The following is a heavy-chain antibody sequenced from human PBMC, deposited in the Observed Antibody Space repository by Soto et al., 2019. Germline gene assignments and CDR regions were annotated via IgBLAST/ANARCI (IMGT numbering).Heavy chain of an antibody. CDR3: ARAPSYGLYYYYGMDV. D-gene: IGHD5-18*01. V-gene: IGHV1-18*04. CDR1: GYTFTSYG. J-gene: IGHJ6*02. CDR2: NSAYNGNT. Sequence: QVQLVQSGAEVKKPGASVKVSCKASGYTFTSYGISWVRQAPGQGREWMGWNSAYNGNTNYAQKLQGRVTMTTDRSTSTASMELRSLRSDDTAVYFCARAPSYGLYYYYGMDVWGQGTTVTVSS.